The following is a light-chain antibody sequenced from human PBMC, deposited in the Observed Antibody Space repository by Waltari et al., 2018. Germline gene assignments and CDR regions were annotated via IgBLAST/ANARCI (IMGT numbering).Light chain of an antibody. CDR1: SFNIGSNY. J-gene: IGLJ2*01. Sequence: QSVLTQPPSASGTPGQRVTLPCSGSSFNIGSNYVYWYQQLPGTAPKLLLYRNDHRPSGVPDRFSGSKSGTSASLAVSGLRSEDEADYYCAAWDDSLSGVVFGGGTKLTVL. V-gene: IGLV1-47*01. CDR3: AAWDDSLSGVV. CDR2: RND.